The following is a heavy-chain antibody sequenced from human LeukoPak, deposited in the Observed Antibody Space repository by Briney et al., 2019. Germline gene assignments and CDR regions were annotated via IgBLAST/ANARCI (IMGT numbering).Heavy chain of an antibody. V-gene: IGHV4-34*01. CDR2: INHSGST. CDR3: ARSDNFGVVVAATFDAFDI. CDR1: GGSISSYY. Sequence: SETLSLTCTVSGGSISSYYWSWIRQPPGKGLEWIGEINHSGSTNYNPSLKSRVTISVDTSKNQFSLKLSSVTAADTAVYYRARSDNFGVVVAATFDAFDIWGQGTMVTVSS. D-gene: IGHD2-15*01. J-gene: IGHJ3*02.